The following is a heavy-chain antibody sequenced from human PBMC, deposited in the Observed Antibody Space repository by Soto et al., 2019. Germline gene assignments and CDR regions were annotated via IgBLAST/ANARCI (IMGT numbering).Heavy chain of an antibody. V-gene: IGHV4-34*01. CDR3: AREVQSSGWYGCYFDY. Sequence: SETLSLTCAVYGGSFSGYYWSWIRQPPGKGLEWIGEINHSGSTNYNPSLKSRVTISVDTSKNQFSLKLSSVTAADTAVYYCAREVQSSGWYGCYFDYWGQGTLVTVSS. CDR1: GGSFSGYY. J-gene: IGHJ4*02. CDR2: INHSGST. D-gene: IGHD6-19*01.